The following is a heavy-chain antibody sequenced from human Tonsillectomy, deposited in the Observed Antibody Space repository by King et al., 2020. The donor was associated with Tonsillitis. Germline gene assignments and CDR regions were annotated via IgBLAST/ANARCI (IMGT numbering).Heavy chain of an antibody. Sequence: LQLQESGPGLVKPSETLSLTCTVSGGSISSYYWSWIRPPAGKGLEWIGRVYTSGSTNYNPSLKSRVTMSVDTSKNQFSLKLRSVTAADTAVYYCARDWSGSSWYYGMDVWGQGTTVTVSX. CDR3: ARDWSGSSWYYGMDV. CDR2: VYTSGST. J-gene: IGHJ6*01. CDR1: GGSISSYY. V-gene: IGHV4-4*07. D-gene: IGHD6-13*01.